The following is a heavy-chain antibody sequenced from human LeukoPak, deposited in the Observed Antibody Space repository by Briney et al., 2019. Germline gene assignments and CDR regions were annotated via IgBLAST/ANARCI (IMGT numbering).Heavy chain of an antibody. D-gene: IGHD1-1*01. CDR3: ARDPYTGSMFDY. Sequence: GGSLRLSCVATGFTVKSASMSWVRQAPGKGLEWVAFIGHFAGDIFYADSVKGRFNISRDDAKDSVYLQMNSLRVDDTAVYFCARDPYTGSMFDYWGHGTLVTVS. CDR2: IGHFAGDI. J-gene: IGHJ4*01. V-gene: IGHV3-21*01. CDR1: GFTVKSAS.